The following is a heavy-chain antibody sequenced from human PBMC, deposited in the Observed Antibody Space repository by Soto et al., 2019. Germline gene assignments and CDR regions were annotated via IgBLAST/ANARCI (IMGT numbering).Heavy chain of an antibody. CDR3: ARNNYYDSSGNYEAPDY. CDR1: GFTFSSYS. D-gene: IGHD3-22*01. CDR2: ISSSGSYT. J-gene: IGHJ4*02. Sequence: GGSLSLSCEAFGFTFSSYSMNWARQAPGQGLEWVASISSSGSYTNYADSVKGRFTISRDNAKKSLYLQMNSLRAEDTAVYYCARNNYYDSSGNYEAPDYWGQGTLVTVSS. V-gene: IGHV3-21*01.